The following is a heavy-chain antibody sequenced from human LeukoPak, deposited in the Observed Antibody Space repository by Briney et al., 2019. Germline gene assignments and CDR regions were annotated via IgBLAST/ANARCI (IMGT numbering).Heavy chain of an antibody. V-gene: IGHV3-15*01. CDR3: TTERDMVRGVIPLYYFDY. CDR1: GFTFSSYW. D-gene: IGHD3-10*01. Sequence: GGSLRLSCVASGFTFSSYWMSWVRQAPGKGLEWVGRIKSKTDGGTTDYAAPVKGRFTISRDDSKNTPYLQMNSLKTEDTAVYYCTTERDMVRGVIPLYYFDYWGQGTLVTVSS. CDR2: IKSKTDGGTT. J-gene: IGHJ4*02.